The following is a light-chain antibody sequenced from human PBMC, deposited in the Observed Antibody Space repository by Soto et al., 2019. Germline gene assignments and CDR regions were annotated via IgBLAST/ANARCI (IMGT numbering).Light chain of an antibody. CDR3: QQYNGYWT. Sequence: DIQMTQSPSTLSASVGDRVTITCRASQSISGSLAWYQQKPGKAPNLLIYEASNLKSGDPSRFSGSGSGTEYTLTISSLQLDDSASYYCQQYNGYWTFGQGTRVEIK. CDR1: QSISGS. CDR2: EAS. V-gene: IGKV1-5*03. J-gene: IGKJ1*01.